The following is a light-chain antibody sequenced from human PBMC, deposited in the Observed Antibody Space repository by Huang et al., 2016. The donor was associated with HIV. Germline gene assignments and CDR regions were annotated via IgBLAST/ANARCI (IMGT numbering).Light chain of an antibody. Sequence: DILLTQSPDSLAVSLGERATLTCRSSRSLLFASNSKNFLAWYQQKPGQSPKLLMYMASVRESGVTERFTGSGSGTEFTLTIASLQAEDVAVYYCQQFYNMPYTFGRGTRLEI. V-gene: IGKV4-1*01. CDR2: MAS. CDR3: QQFYNMPYT. CDR1: RSLLFASNSKNF. J-gene: IGKJ2*01.